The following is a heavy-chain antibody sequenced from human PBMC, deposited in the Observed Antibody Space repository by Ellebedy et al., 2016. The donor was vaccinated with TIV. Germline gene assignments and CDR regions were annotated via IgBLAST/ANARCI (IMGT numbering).Heavy chain of an antibody. D-gene: IGHD3-3*01. CDR3: SNVEWYRSDY. V-gene: IGHV3-30*18. CDR1: GFTFSSYG. Sequence: GESLKISCAASGFTFSSYGMHWVRQAPGKGLEWVAVISYDGSSKYYADSVKGRFTISRDNSKNTLYLQMNTLGGEDTAVYYCSNVEWYRSDYWGQGTLVTVSS. J-gene: IGHJ4*02. CDR2: ISYDGSSK.